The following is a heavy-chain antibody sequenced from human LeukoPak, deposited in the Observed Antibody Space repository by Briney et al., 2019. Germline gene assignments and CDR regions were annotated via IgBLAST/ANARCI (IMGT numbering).Heavy chain of an antibody. CDR3: ASGAHYYDSSGYYSGAFDI. D-gene: IGHD3-22*01. CDR2: IHYSGST. J-gene: IGHJ3*02. Sequence: SETLSLTCTVSGGSISRFYWSWIRQPPGKGLEWIGHIHYSGSTNYNPSLKSRVTMSVDTSKNQFSLRLSSVTAADTAVYYCASGAHYYDSSGYYSGAFDIWGQGTMVTVSS. CDR1: GGSISRFY. V-gene: IGHV4-59*01.